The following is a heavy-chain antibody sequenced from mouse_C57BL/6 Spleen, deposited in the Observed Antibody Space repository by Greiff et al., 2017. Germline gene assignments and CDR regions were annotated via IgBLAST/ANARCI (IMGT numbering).Heavy chain of an antibody. CDR2: IDPENGDT. J-gene: IGHJ4*01. Sequence: EVQLQQSGAELVRPGASVKLSCTASGFNFKDAYMHWVKQRPEQGLEWIGWIDPENGDTEYASKFQGKATITADTSSNTAYLQLSSLTSEDSAVYYCTCDTVPSYYAMDYWGQGTSVTVSA. CDR1: GFNFKDAY. V-gene: IGHV14-4*01. CDR3: TCDTVPSYYAMDY.